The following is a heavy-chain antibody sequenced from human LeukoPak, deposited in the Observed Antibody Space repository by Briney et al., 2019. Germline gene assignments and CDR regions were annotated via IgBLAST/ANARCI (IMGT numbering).Heavy chain of an antibody. V-gene: IGHV3-7*01. CDR2: VKEDGSEK. Sequence: GGSLRLSCAASGFTFSSYGMHWVRQAPGKGLEWVANVKEDGSEKYYVDSVKGRFTISRDNAKNSLYLQMNSLRAEDTAVYYCARDSDHVRDYWGQGTLVTVSS. CDR1: GFTFSSYG. CDR3: ARDSDHVRDY. J-gene: IGHJ4*02. D-gene: IGHD3-10*01.